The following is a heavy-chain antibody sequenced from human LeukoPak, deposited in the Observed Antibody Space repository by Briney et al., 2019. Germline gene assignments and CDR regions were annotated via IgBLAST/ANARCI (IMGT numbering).Heavy chain of an antibody. Sequence: TGGSLRLSGAASGFTFAGYAMSWVRQAPGKGLEWVSAISGSGGSTYYADSVKGRFTISRDNSKNTLYVQMNSLRAEDTAIYYCAKVGAYDFWSHFDYWGQGTLVTVSS. V-gene: IGHV3-23*01. D-gene: IGHD3-3*01. CDR2: ISGSGGST. CDR1: GFTFAGYA. J-gene: IGHJ4*02. CDR3: AKVGAYDFWSHFDY.